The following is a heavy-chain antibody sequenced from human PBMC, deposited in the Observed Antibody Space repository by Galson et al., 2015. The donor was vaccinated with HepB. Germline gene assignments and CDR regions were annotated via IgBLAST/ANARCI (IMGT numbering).Heavy chain of an antibody. V-gene: IGHV1-69*13. J-gene: IGHJ4*02. D-gene: IGHD3-16*01. CDR2: ILPVFGMT. Sequence: SVKVSCKASGGTFKSHAINWVRQAPGQGLEWMGGILPVFGMTDYAAKLQGRVTISADESTSTAYMEVTSLRADDTAVYYCTRGGVFQKEDEYWGQGTLVTVPS. CDR3: TRGGVFQKEDEY. CDR1: GGTFKSHA.